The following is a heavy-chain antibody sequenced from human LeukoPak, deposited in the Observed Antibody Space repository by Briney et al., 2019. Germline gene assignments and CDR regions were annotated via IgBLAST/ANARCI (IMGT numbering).Heavy chain of an antibody. Sequence: SVKVSCKASGGTFSSYAISWVRQAPGQGLEWMGGIIPIFGTANSAQKFHGRVTITADESTSAAYMELGTLRAETTAVYYCARDYDFWSGYYSSRDYYYMDVWGKGTTVTVSS. D-gene: IGHD3-3*01. CDR3: ARDYDFWSGYYSSRDYYYMDV. CDR2: IIPIFGTA. CDR1: GGTFSSYA. V-gene: IGHV1-69*01. J-gene: IGHJ6*03.